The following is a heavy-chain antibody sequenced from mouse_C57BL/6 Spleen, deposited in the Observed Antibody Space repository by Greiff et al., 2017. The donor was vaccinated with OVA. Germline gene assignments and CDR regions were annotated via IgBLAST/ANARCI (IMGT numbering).Heavy chain of an antibody. CDR3: ARRGITGAMDY. CDR1: GYTFTSYW. CDR2: IDPSDSYT. D-gene: IGHD1-1*01. Sequence: LQQPGAELVMPGASVKLSCKASGYTFTSYWMHWVKQRPGQGLEWIGEIDPSDSYTNYNQKFKGKSTLTVDKSSSTAYMQLSSLTSEDSAVYYCARRGITGAMDYWGQGTSVTVSS. J-gene: IGHJ4*01. V-gene: IGHV1-69*01.